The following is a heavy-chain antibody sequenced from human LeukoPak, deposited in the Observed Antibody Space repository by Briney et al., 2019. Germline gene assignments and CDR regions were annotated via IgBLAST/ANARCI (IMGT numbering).Heavy chain of an antibody. CDR3: AKHRRYCSGGSCYSSWFDP. J-gene: IGHJ5*02. CDR2: ISDSGGST. CDR1: GFTFSSYA. Sequence: PGGSLRLSCAASGFTFSSYAMSWVRQAPGKGLEWVSAISDSGGSTYYADSVKGRFTISRDNSKNTLYLQVNSLRAEDTAVYYCAKHRRYCSGGSCYSSWFDPWGQGTLVTVSS. D-gene: IGHD2-15*01. V-gene: IGHV3-23*01.